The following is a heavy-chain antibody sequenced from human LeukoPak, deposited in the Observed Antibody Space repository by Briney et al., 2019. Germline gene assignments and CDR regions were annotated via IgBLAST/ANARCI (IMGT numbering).Heavy chain of an antibody. J-gene: IGHJ6*03. D-gene: IGHD5-12*01. CDR3: ARDTYSGYDYGSYYYMDV. Sequence: GASVKVSCKASGYTFTSYYMHWVRQAPGQGLEWMGIINPSGGSTGYPQNFQGRVTMTSDMSTSTAYMELRSLRSDDTAVYYCARDTYSGYDYGSYYYMDVWGKGTTVTVSS. V-gene: IGHV1-46*01. CDR2: INPSGGST. CDR1: GYTFTSYY.